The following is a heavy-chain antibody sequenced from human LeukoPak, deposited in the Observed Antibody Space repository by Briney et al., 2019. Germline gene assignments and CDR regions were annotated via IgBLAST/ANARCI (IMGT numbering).Heavy chain of an antibody. CDR2: IYYSGST. D-gene: IGHD6-6*01. CDR3: AGLSIAAYYYYGMDV. J-gene: IGHJ6*02. Sequence: SETLSLTCTVSGGSISSYYWSWIRQPPGKGLEWIGYIYYSGSTNYNPSLKSRVTISVDTSKNQFSLKLSSVTAADTAVYYCAGLSIAAYYYYGMDVWGQGTTVTASS. CDR1: GGSISSYY. V-gene: IGHV4-59*08.